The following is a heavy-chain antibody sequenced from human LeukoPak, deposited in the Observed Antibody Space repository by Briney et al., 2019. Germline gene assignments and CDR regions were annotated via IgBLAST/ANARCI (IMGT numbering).Heavy chain of an antibody. CDR1: GFTFSSYA. J-gene: IGHJ3*02. CDR3: ASPYTPSSWSKKDDAFDI. Sequence: GGSLRLSCAASGFTFSSYAMHWVRQAPGKGLEWVAVISYDGSNKYYADSVKGRFTISRDNSKNTLYLQMNSLRAEDTAVYYCASPYTPSSWSKKDDAFDIWGQGTMVTVSS. CDR2: ISYDGSNK. V-gene: IGHV3-30-3*01. D-gene: IGHD6-13*01.